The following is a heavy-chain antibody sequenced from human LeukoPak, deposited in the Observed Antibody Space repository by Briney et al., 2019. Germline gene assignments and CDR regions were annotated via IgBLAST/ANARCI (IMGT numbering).Heavy chain of an antibody. Sequence: ASVKVSFKAPGYNFPSQYMHWVRQAPGQGLEWMGIINPSGGSTSYAQKFQGRVTMTRDTSTSTVHMELSSLRSEDTAVYYCANWYGGTDNWGQGTLVTVSS. D-gene: IGHD4-23*01. CDR1: GYNFPSQY. CDR3: ANWYGGTDN. J-gene: IGHJ4*02. V-gene: IGHV1-46*01. CDR2: INPSGGST.